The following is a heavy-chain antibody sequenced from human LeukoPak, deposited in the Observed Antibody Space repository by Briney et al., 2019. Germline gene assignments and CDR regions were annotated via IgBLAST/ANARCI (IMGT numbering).Heavy chain of an antibody. CDR3: ARTGIAGHGMDV. J-gene: IGHJ6*02. CDR2: IYYSGST. V-gene: IGHV4-31*03. D-gene: IGHD6-13*01. CDR1: GGSISSGGYY. Sequence: SETLSLTCTVSGGSISSGGYYWSWIRQHPGKGLEWIGYIYYSGSTDYNPSLKSRVTISVDTSKNQFSLKLSSVTAADTAVYYCARTGIAGHGMDVWGQGTTVTVSS.